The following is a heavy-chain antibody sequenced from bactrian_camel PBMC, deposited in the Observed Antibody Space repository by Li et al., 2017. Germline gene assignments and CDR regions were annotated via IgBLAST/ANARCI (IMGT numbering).Heavy chain of an antibody. Sequence: HVQLVESGGGSAQAGGSLTLSCAASTYGYSEEFMGWFRQAPGKVREGVAYISTQGGTITYADSVKGRFIISRDNAENTVYLQLNSLKLEDTAIYYCAADPHSSSSWLLLHAPPQSDSDFWGRGTQVTVS. D-gene: IGHD2*01. CDR2: ISTQGGTI. CDR3: AADPHSSSSWLLLHAPPQSDSDF. J-gene: IGHJ6*01. CDR1: TYGYSEEF. V-gene: IGHV3S53*01.